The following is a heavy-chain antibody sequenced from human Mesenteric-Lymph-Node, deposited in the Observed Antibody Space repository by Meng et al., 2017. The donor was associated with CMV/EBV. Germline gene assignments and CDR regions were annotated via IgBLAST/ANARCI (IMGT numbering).Heavy chain of an antibody. CDR1: GGSISSYY. CDR2: ISHSGST. D-gene: IGHD2-2*01. J-gene: IGHJ5*02. V-gene: IGHV4-59*01. Sequence: SETLSLTCTVSGGSISSYYWSWIRQPPGKGREWIGYISHSGSTNYNPSLKSRVTISVDTSKNQFSLKVSSVTAADTAVYYCARVRCSSTSCYERNWFDPWGQGTLVTVSS. CDR3: ARVRCSSTSCYERNWFDP.